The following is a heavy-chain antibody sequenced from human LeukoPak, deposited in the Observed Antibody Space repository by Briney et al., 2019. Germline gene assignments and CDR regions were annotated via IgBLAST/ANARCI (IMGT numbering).Heavy chain of an antibody. CDR2: IYHSGST. CDR3: ATLAVAGQDFDY. J-gene: IGHJ4*02. Sequence: SETLSLTCTVSGASIRGSSYYWGWIRQPPGKGLEWIGSIYHSGSTYYNPSLKSRVTISVDTSKNQFSLKLSSVTAADTAVYYCATLAVAGQDFDYWGQGTLVTVSS. V-gene: IGHV4-39*07. D-gene: IGHD6-19*01. CDR1: GASIRGSSYY.